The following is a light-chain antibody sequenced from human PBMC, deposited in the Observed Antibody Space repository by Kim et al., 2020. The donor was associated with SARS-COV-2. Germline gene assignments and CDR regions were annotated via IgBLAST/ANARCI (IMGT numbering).Light chain of an antibody. CDR1: RGNIDRHF. CDR2: EDR. Sequence: GKPVAISCTRDRGNIDRHFVQWYHQRPGSGPTTVISEDRQRPSGVPDRFSGAIDSSSNSASLTISGLKPEDEGYYYCQSYDGANVIFGGGTQLTVL. J-gene: IGLJ2*01. V-gene: IGLV6-57*03. CDR3: QSYDGANVI.